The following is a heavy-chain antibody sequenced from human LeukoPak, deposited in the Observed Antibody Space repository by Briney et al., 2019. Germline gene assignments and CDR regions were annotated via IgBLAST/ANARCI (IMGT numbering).Heavy chain of an antibody. CDR1: GYTFTSYY. CDR3: ARDYYGSGSYSASDAFDI. Sequence: ASVKVSCKASGYTFTSYYMHWVRQAPGQGLEWMGIINPSGGSTSYAQKFQGRVTMTRDTSISTAYMELSRLRSDDTAVYYCARDYYGSGSYSASDAFDIWGQGTMVTVSS. J-gene: IGHJ3*02. CDR2: INPSGGST. D-gene: IGHD3-10*01. V-gene: IGHV1-46*01.